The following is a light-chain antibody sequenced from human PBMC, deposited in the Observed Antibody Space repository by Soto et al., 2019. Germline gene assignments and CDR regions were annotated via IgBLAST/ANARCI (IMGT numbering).Light chain of an antibody. CDR2: DVS. Sequence: DIQMTRAPSTLSASVGDRVTITCRASQSINAWLAWYQQKPGKAPKLLIYDVSTLDSGVPSRFSGSASGTEFTLTISYLESDDFATYYCQQYHRYSTFGQGTKVDIK. CDR1: QSINAW. V-gene: IGKV1-5*01. J-gene: IGKJ1*01. CDR3: QQYHRYST.